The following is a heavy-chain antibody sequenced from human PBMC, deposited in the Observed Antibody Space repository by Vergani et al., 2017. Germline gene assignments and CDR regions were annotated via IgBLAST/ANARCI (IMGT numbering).Heavy chain of an antibody. CDR2: INHSGST. CDR3: ARSKDSTRISHYYYYGMDV. J-gene: IGHJ6*02. V-gene: IGHV4-34*01. D-gene: IGHD4-11*01. CDR1: GGSFSGYY. Sequence: QVQLQQWGAGLLKPSETLSLTCAVYGGSFSGYYWSWIRQPPGKGLEWIGEINHSGSTNYNPSLKSRVTISVDTSKNQFSLKLSSVTAADTAVYYCARSKDSTRISHYYYYGMDVWGQGTTVTVSS.